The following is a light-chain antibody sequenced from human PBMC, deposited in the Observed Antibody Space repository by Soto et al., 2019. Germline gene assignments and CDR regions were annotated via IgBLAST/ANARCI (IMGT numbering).Light chain of an antibody. CDR3: GSYAGITNGV. CDR2: EVT. J-gene: IGLJ3*02. Sequence: QSVLTQPPSASGSPGQSVTISCTGTSSDVGGYNYVSWYQQHPGKAPKVMIYEVTKRPSGVPDRFSGSKSGNTASLTVSGLQAEDEADYYCGSYAGITNGVFGGGTKLTVL. CDR1: SSDVGGYNY. V-gene: IGLV2-8*01.